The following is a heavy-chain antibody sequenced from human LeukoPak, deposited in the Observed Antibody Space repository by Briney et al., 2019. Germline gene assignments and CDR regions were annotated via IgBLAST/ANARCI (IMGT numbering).Heavy chain of an antibody. J-gene: IGHJ4*02. D-gene: IGHD5-18*01. CDR1: GYTFTGCF. CDR3: ARSAYNYGYVYFDH. V-gene: IGHV1-2*02. CDR2: IDPNSDNI. Sequence: ASVKVSCTASGYTFTGCFIHYVRQAPGQGLGWMGWIDPNSDNIRYSETFKDRVTMTRDTSTNTASMKLSWLRSDDRAVYYCARSAYNYGYVYFDHWGQGTLVIVSS.